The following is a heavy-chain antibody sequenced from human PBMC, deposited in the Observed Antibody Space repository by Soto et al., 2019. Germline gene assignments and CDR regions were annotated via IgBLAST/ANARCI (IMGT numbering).Heavy chain of an antibody. Sequence: ASVKVSCKASGYTFTSYAMHWVRQAPGQRLEWMGWINAGNGNTKYSQKFQGRVNITRDTSASTAYMELSSLRSEDTAVYYCAREGTYYDFWSGRDYYYYYYMDVWGKGTTVTVSS. V-gene: IGHV1-3*01. J-gene: IGHJ6*03. CDR2: INAGNGNT. D-gene: IGHD3-3*01. CDR1: GYTFTSYA. CDR3: AREGTYYDFWSGRDYYYYYYMDV.